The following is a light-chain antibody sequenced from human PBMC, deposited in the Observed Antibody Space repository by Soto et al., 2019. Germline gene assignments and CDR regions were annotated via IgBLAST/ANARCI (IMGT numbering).Light chain of an antibody. V-gene: IGLV2-14*01. CDR2: EVS. CDR3: SSYTSSSTL. CDR1: SSDVGSYNY. J-gene: IGLJ1*01. Sequence: QSVLTQPATVSGSPGQSITISCTGTSSDVGSYNYVSWYQQHPGKAPKLMIYEVSDWPSGISSRFSGSKSGNTASLTISGLQTEVEADYYCSSYTSSSTLFGTGTKVTVL.